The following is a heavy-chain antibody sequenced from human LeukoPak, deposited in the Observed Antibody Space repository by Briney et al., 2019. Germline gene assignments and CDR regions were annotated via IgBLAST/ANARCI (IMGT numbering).Heavy chain of an antibody. V-gene: IGHV3-30-3*01. CDR1: GFTFSSYA. CDR2: ISYDGSNK. J-gene: IGHJ4*02. CDR3: ARDLSMVKFDY. Sequence: GGSLRLSCAASGFTFSSYAMHWVRQAPGKGLEWVAVISYDGSNKYYADSVKGQFTISRDNSKNTLYLQMNSLRAEDTAVYYCARDLSMVKFDYWGQGTLVTVSS. D-gene: IGHD5-18*01.